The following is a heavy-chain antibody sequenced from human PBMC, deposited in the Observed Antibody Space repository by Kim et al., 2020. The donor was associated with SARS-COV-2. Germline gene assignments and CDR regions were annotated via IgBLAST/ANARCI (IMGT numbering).Heavy chain of an antibody. V-gene: IGHV3-13*01. D-gene: IGHD5-18*01. CDR2: IGTAGDT. CDR1: GFTFSSYD. J-gene: IGHJ6*02. CDR3: ARMDTRYYYYGMDV. Sequence: GGSLRLSCAASGFTFSSYDMHWVRQATGKGLEWVSAIGTAGDTYYPGSVKGRFTISRENAKNSLYLQMNSLRAGDTAVYYCARMDTRYYYYGMDVWGQGTTVTVSS.